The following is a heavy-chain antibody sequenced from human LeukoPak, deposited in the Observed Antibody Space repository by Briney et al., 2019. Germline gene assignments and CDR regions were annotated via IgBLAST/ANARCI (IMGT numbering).Heavy chain of an antibody. CDR2: IYHGDSDT. J-gene: IGHJ4*02. CDR1: GYSFTSYW. D-gene: IGHD5-24*01. V-gene: IGHV5-51*01. Sequence: GESLKISCKGSGYSFTSYWIGWVRQMPGKGLEWMGIIYHGDSDTRYSPSFQGQVTISADKSISTAYLQWSSLKASDTAMYYCARLIVEMATISLIDYWGQGTLVTVSS. CDR3: ARLIVEMATISLIDY.